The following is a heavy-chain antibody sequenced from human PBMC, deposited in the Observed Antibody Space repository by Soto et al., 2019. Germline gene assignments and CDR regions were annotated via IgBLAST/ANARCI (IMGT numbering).Heavy chain of an antibody. V-gene: IGHV5-51*01. Sequence: GESLKISCKGSGYSFTSYWIGWVRQMPGTGLEWMAIIYPGDSDIRHNPSFQGQVTISADKSISTAYLQWSSLKASDTAMYYCARQPSNGQWYVWGQGTTVTVSS. CDR3: ARQPSNGQWYV. CDR1: GYSFTSYW. CDR2: IYPGDSDI. J-gene: IGHJ6*02. D-gene: IGHD6-19*01.